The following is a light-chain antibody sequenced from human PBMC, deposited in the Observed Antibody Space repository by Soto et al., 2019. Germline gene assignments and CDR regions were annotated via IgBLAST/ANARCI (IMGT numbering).Light chain of an antibody. CDR2: AAS. Sequence: DIQMTQSPSSVSASVGDRVTITCRSSEDISTWLAWYQQKPGKAPKLLIYAASSLQSGVPSRFSGSGSGTDFTLTISSLQPEDFATYYCQHADSFPRTFGQGTKVEMK. CDR3: QHADSFPRT. V-gene: IGKV1-12*01. CDR1: EDISTW. J-gene: IGKJ1*01.